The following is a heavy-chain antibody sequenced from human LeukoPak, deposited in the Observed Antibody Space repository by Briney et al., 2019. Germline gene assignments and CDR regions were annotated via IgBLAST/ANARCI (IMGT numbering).Heavy chain of an antibody. CDR2: ISYDGSNK. D-gene: IGHD6-19*01. CDR3: AKTPYSSGWYFDY. J-gene: IGHJ4*02. V-gene: IGHV3-30-3*02. CDR1: GFTFSSYA. Sequence: PGGSLRLSCAASGFTFSSYAMHWVRQAPGKGLEWVAVISYDGSNKYYADSVKGRFTISRDNSKNTLYLQMNSLRAEDTAVYYCAKTPYSSGWYFDYWGQGTLVTVSS.